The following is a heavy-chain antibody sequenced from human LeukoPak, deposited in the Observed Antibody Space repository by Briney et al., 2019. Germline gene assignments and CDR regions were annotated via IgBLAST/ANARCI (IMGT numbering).Heavy chain of an antibody. CDR2: ISGSGGST. D-gene: IGHD6-19*01. J-gene: IGHJ4*02. CDR3: AKDGPPRIAVAGRPDY. Sequence: GGSLRLSCAASGFTVSSNYMTWVRQAPGKGLEWVSAISGSGGSTYYADSVKGRFTISRDNSKNTLYLQMNSLRAEDTAVYYCAKDGPPRIAVAGRPDYWGQGTLVTVSS. V-gene: IGHV3-23*01. CDR1: GFTVSSNY.